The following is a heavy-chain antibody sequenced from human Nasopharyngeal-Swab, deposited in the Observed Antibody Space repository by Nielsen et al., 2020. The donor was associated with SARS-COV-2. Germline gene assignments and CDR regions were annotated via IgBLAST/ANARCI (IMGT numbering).Heavy chain of an antibody. D-gene: IGHD5-18*01. CDR2: IYYSGST. J-gene: IGHJ5*02. CDR3: ARGGGYSYDTWVWFDP. V-gene: IGHV4-31*02. Sequence: WIRQRAGHGLEWIGYIYYSGSTYYNPSLKSRVTISVDTSKNQFSLKLSSVTAADTAVYYCARGGGYSYDTWVWFDPWGQGTLVTVSS.